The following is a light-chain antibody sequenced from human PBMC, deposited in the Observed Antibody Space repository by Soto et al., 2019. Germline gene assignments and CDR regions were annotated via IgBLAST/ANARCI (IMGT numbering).Light chain of an antibody. CDR2: AAS. Sequence: DIQMTQSPSSLSASAGDRVTITCRASENIRSYLNWYQQKPGKAPEVLIYAASRLQSGVSQRFSGSGSGTDFTLNITRLQPEDFVTYYCQQTFGTPRTFGQGTRVEI. CDR3: QQTFGTPRT. V-gene: IGKV1-39*01. J-gene: IGKJ1*01. CDR1: ENIRSY.